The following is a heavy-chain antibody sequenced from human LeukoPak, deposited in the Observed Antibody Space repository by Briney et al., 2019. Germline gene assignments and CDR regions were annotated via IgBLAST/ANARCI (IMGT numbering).Heavy chain of an antibody. CDR1: GFIFDDYT. D-gene: IGHD5-24*01. Sequence: GSLRLSCAASGFIFDDYTMHWVRQAPGKGPEWVSLIGLDGSGAYYSDSVKGRFTISRDNSKNSLFLQMNSLRTEDTALYYCAKDSGGDGYTFDFWGQGTLVTVSS. CDR2: IGLDGSGA. CDR3: AKDSGGDGYTFDF. J-gene: IGHJ4*02. V-gene: IGHV3-43*01.